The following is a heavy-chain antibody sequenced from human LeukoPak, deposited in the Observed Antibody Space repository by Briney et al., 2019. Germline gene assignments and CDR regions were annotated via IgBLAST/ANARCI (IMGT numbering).Heavy chain of an antibody. J-gene: IGHJ4*02. CDR2: IRSKANSYAT. CDR1: GFTFGSYW. CDR3: TRLSMVRGASDY. D-gene: IGHD3-10*01. V-gene: IGHV3-73*01. Sequence: GGSLRLSCAASGFTFGSYWMSWVRQASGKGLGWVGRIRSKANSYATAYAASVKGRFTISRDDSKNTAYLQMNSLKTEETAVYYCTRLSMVRGASDYWGQGTLVTVSS.